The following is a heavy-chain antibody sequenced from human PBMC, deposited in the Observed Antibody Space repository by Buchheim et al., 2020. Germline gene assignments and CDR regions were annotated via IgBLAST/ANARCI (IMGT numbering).Heavy chain of an antibody. Sequence: QVQLVQSGAEVKKPGASVKVSCKASGYIFSGYYMHWVRQAPGQGLEWMGWIDPNSGGTNYAQQFQGRVTMTRDTSISTADMELSSLRSDDTAVYYCAREGIAAADTNWFDPWGQGTL. CDR3: AREGIAAADTNWFDP. D-gene: IGHD6-13*01. V-gene: IGHV1-2*02. CDR1: GYIFSGYY. CDR2: IDPNSGGT. J-gene: IGHJ5*02.